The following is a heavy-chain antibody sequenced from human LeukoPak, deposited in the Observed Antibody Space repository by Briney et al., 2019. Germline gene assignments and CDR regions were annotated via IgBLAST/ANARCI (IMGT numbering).Heavy chain of an antibody. V-gene: IGHV3-23*01. CDR2: LTDIGGTT. D-gene: IGHD5-24*01. J-gene: IGHJ3*02. CDR3: AKKRDAFDI. CDR1: GFTFSSYA. Sequence: GGSLRLSCVASGFTFSSYAMGWVRQAPGKRPEWVSSLTDIGGTTYYVDSVKGRFTISRDNSKNTLYLHMNSLRAEDTAMYYCAKKRDAFDIWGQGTVVAVSS.